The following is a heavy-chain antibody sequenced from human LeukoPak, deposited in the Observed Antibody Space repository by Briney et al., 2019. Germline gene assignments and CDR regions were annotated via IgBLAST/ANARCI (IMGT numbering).Heavy chain of an antibody. CDR1: GFTFSSYG. V-gene: IGHV3-30*02. J-gene: IGHJ4*02. D-gene: IGHD3-22*01. CDR2: IRYDGSNK. CDR3: AKDAYDSSGYSHFDY. Sequence: PGGSLRLSCAASGFTFSSYGMHWVRQAPGKGLEWVAFIRYDGSNKYYADSVKGRFTISRDNSKNTLYLQMNSLRAEDTAVYYCAKDAYDSSGYSHFDYWGQGTLVTVSS.